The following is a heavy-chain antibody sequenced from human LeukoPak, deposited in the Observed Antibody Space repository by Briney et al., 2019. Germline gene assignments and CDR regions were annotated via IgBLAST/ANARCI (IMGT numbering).Heavy chain of an antibody. Sequence: PSETLSLTCTVSGGSLSSGDYYWSWIRQPPGKGLEWIGYIYYSGITYYNLSLRSRFTISVDTSKNQFSLEVRSVTAADTAVYYCARASGYSYGHYDYWGQGNLVTVSS. V-gene: IGHV4-30-4*08. CDR3: ARASGYSYGHYDY. CDR2: IYYSGIT. D-gene: IGHD5-18*01. J-gene: IGHJ4*02. CDR1: GGSLSSGDYY.